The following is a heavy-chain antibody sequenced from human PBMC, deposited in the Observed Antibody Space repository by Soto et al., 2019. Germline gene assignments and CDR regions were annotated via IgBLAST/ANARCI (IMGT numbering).Heavy chain of an antibody. V-gene: IGHV4-31*01. CDR3: ARDAPGVAPF. Sequence: QVQLQESGPGLVKPSQTLSLTCTVSGGSIIDGQTYLNWIRQHPERGLEWMGYINYRGTTNDSPALKSLLLISVDTSKNQFSLTLTSVTAADTAGYYCARDAPGVAPFWGQGTLVTVSS. CDR1: GGSIIDGQTY. J-gene: IGHJ4*02. CDR2: INYRGTT. D-gene: IGHD2-15*01.